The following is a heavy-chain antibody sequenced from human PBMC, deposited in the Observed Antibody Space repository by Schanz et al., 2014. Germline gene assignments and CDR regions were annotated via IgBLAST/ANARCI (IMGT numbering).Heavy chain of an antibody. D-gene: IGHD2-8*02. Sequence: EVQLLESGGGLVQPGGSLKLSCAASGLIFSNYVMSWVRQAPGKGLEWVSAISGGGGTTYYTDSVKGRFTISRDNSKSTLYVEMNSLRVEDTAVYYCAKTLFPGGTQTFGNWGRGTLVTVSS. V-gene: IGHV3-23*01. J-gene: IGHJ4*02. CDR1: GLIFSNYV. CDR2: ISGGGGTT. CDR3: AKTLFPGGTQTFGN.